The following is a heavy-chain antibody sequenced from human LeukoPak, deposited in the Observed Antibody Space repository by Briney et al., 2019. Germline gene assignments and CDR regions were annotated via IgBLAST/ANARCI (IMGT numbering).Heavy chain of an antibody. Sequence: GGSLRLSCAASGFTVSSNYMSWVRQAPGKGLEWVSVIYSGGSTYYADSVKGRFTISSDNSKNTLYLQMNSLRAEDTAVYYCARDPTIYGDYGYYYYGMDVWGQGTTVTVSS. V-gene: IGHV3-53*01. CDR3: ARDPTIYGDYGYYYYGMDV. D-gene: IGHD4-17*01. J-gene: IGHJ6*02. CDR2: IYSGGST. CDR1: GFTVSSNY.